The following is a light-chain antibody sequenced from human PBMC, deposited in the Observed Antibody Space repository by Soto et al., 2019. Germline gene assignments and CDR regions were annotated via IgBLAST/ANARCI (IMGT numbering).Light chain of an antibody. CDR2: GAS. Sequence: EIVLTQSRGTVCLSQGERATRSCRAIQSVSSSYLAWYQQKPGQAPRLLIYGASSRATGIPDRFSGSGSGTDFTLTISRLESEDFALYYCQHYAHNSPITFGQGTRLETK. V-gene: IGKV3-20*01. J-gene: IGKJ5*01. CDR3: QHYAHNSPIT. CDR1: QSVSSSY.